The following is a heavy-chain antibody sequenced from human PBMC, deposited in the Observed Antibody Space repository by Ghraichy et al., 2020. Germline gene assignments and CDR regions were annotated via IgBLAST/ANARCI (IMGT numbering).Heavy chain of an antibody. J-gene: IGHJ6*02. CDR1: GFTFSKYG. V-gene: IGHV3-30*18. CDR3: AKERDTSGYYSFRGDYYGMDV. D-gene: IGHD3-22*01. CDR2: ISYDGSNK. Sequence: GGSLRLSCAASGFTFSKYGMHWVRQAPGRGLEWVAVISYDGSNKYNADSGRFTISRDNSKNTLYLQMNFLRAEDTAVYYSAKERDTSGYYSFRGDYYGMDVWGQGTTVTVSS.